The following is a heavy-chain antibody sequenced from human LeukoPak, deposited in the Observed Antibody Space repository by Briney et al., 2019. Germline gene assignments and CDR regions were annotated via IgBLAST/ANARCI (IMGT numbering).Heavy chain of an antibody. J-gene: IGHJ2*01. CDR1: GGSINTYY. D-gene: IGHD5-24*01. Sequence: PSETLSLTCTVSGGSINTYYWIWIRQPPGKGLEWIGYIHYTGSANYNPSLQSRVTISVDTSKNQFSLKLSSVTAADTAVYYCASQPGRWRHFDLWGRGTLVTVSS. CDR3: ASQPGRWRHFDL. CDR2: IHYTGSA. V-gene: IGHV4-59*08.